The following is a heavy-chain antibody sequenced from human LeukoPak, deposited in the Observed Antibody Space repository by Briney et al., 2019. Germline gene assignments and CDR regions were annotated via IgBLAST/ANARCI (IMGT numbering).Heavy chain of an antibody. D-gene: IGHD3-22*01. J-gene: IGHJ4*02. CDR3: ARDRGNYDSSDPLDY. V-gene: IGHV1-69*13. Sequence: SVKVSCKASGGTFSSYAISWVRQAPGQGLEWMGGIIPIFGTANYAQKFQGRVTITADESTSTAYMELSSLRSEDTAVYYCARDRGNYDSSDPLDYWGQGTLVTVSS. CDR1: GGTFSSYA. CDR2: IIPIFGTA.